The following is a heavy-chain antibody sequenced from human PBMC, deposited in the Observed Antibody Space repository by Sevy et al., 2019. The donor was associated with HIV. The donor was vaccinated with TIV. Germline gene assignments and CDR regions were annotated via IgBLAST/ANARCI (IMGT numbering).Heavy chain of an antibody. Sequence: GGSLRLSCAASGFTFDDYAMHWVRQAPGKGLEWVSGISWNSGSIGYADSVKGRFTISRDNAKNSLYLQMNSLRAEDTALYYCAKDSGSGSYHSWAFDIWGQGTMLTVSS. CDR3: AKDSGSGSYHSWAFDI. CDR1: GFTFDDYA. CDR2: ISWNSGSI. V-gene: IGHV3-9*01. J-gene: IGHJ3*02. D-gene: IGHD3-10*01.